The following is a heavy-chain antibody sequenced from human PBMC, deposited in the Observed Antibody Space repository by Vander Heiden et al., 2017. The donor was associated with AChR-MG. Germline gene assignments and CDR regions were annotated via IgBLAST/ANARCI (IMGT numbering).Heavy chain of an antibody. D-gene: IGHD5-18*01. CDR2: IYSGGST. J-gene: IGHJ4*01. CDR3: AREGLWSPLDY. CDR1: GFTVSSNY. V-gene: IGHV3-66*02. Sequence: EVQLVESGGGLVQPGGSLRLSCAASGFTVSSNYMSWVRQAPGKGLEWVSVIYSGGSTYYADSVKSRFTISRDNSKNTLYLQMNSLRAEDTAVYYCAREGLWSPLDYWGHGTLVTVSS.